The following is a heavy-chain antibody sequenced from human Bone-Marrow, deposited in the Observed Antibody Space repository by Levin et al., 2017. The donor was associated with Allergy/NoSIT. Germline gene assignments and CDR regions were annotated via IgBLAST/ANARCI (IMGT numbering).Heavy chain of an antibody. CDR3: AKGTTVAATTLDFGIDV. V-gene: IGHV3-9*01. CDR1: GFTFDDYA. D-gene: IGHD4-11*01. CDR2: ITWNSGRI. J-gene: IGHJ6*02. Sequence: LSLPCAASGFTFDDYAMHWVRQAPGKGLEWVSGITWNSGRIGYADFVKGRFAISRDNSKKSLHLQMNRLREEDTAFYYCAKGTTVAATTLDFGIDVWGQGTTVTVSS.